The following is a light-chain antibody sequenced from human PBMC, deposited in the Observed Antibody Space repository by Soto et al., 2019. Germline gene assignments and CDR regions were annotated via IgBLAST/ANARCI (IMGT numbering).Light chain of an antibody. CDR2: KAS. J-gene: IGKJ1*01. V-gene: IGKV1-5*03. Sequence: IQVTQFPSSLSASVGDRVTITCRASQNINNWLAWDQFKPGKAPRLLIYKASTLETGDTSRFSGSGSGTKFTLTVSGLQPDDFATYYCQQYDTFWTFGQGTAVDIE. CDR1: QNINNW. CDR3: QQYDTFWT.